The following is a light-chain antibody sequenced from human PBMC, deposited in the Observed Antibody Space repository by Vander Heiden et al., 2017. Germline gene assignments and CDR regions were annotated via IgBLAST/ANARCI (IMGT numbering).Light chain of an antibody. CDR1: QIVTRS. Sequence: VMTQSRVTLTVSPRDIATHSCSSKQIVTRSLAWYQQRTRQDPRLLIYGASTTATGIPARFSSNGSGTELTLITTSLQYEDFAVYYCQQYIHWHPLTFGGGTKVEI. CDR3: QQYIHWHPLT. V-gene: IGKV3-15*01. J-gene: IGKJ4*01. CDR2: GAS.